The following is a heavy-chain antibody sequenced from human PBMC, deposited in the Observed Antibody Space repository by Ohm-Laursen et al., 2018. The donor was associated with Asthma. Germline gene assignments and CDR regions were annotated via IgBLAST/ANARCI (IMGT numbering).Heavy chain of an antibody. CDR3: ARDSGSNQFDP. CDR2: INGDGGIK. J-gene: IGHJ5*02. CDR1: GFTITNYW. D-gene: IGHD3-10*01. Sequence: SLRLSCAASGFTITNYWMHWVRQAPGKGLVWVSRINGDGGIKSYAASVKGRFTISRDNSKNTLYLQMNSLRDEDTGVYYCARDSGSNQFDPWGQGTLVTVSS. V-gene: IGHV3-74*01.